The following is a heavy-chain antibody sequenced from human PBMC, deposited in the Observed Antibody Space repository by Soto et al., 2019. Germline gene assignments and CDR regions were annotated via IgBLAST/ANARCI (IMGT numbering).Heavy chain of an antibody. Sequence: EVQFVESGGGLVQPGGSLRLSCAVSGFTFSRYWMHWFRQDPGNGLVWVSSINTDGTNTQYADSVRGRFTVSRENAKNTVYLQMISLRSEDTAVYYCAKDLLWGQSDYGGQGTVVVVSS. D-gene: IGHD3-16*01. J-gene: IGHJ4*02. CDR1: GFTFSRYW. CDR3: AKDLLWGQSDY. CDR2: INTDGTNT. V-gene: IGHV3-74*03.